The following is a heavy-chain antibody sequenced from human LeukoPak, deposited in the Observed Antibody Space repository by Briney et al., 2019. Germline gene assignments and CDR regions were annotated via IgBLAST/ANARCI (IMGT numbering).Heavy chain of an antibody. J-gene: IGHJ4*02. CDR2: IYHTRST. Sequence: PSGTLCLTCTVSGYSISSGYYWGWIRQPPGKGQESIGSIYHTRSTYKYPSLKSRVSISVDTSKNQFSLKLSSVTAGETAVYYCARGQVGATTGIDYWGQGTLVTVSS. V-gene: IGHV4-38-2*02. CDR3: ARGQVGATTGIDY. D-gene: IGHD1-26*01. CDR1: GYSISSGYY.